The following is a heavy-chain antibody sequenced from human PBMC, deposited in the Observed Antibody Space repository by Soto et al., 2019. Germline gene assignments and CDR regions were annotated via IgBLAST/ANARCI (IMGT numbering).Heavy chain of an antibody. J-gene: IGHJ5*02. CDR2: INYSGTT. CDR1: GGSISSGGYY. D-gene: IGHD3-22*01. CDR3: ARDYYDSSGYSQNWFGP. V-gene: IGHV4-31*03. Sequence: TLSLTCTVSGGSISSGGYYWSWIRQRPGKGLEWIGYINYSGTTYYNPSLKSRVTISVDTSKNQFSLKLSSVTAADTAVYYCARDYYDSSGYSQNWFGPWGQGTLVTVSS.